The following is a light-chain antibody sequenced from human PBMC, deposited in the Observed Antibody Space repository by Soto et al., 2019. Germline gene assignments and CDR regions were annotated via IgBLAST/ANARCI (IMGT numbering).Light chain of an antibody. CDR2: DAS. CDR1: QTVSHW. V-gene: IGKV1-5*01. Sequence: DIHLTQSPATLSASVGDRFTITCRASQTVSHWLAWYQQKPGKAPKLLIFDASSLENRVPSRFSGSGSGTEFTLTITGLQPDDFATYCCQQYNTQLTFGQGTKVEIK. J-gene: IGKJ1*01. CDR3: QQYNTQLT.